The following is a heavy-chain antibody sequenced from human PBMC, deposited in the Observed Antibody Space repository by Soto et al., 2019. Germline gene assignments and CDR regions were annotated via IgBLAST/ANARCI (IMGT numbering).Heavy chain of an antibody. Sequence: SETLSLTCTVSGGSISSYYWSWIRQPPGKGLEWIGYIDYSGSTNYNPSLKSRVTISIDTSKNQFSLKLSSVTAADTAGYYCARRVRNYDILTGYYGDAYDIWSQGTMVTVSS. CDR2: IDYSGST. J-gene: IGHJ3*02. CDR3: ARRVRNYDILTGYYGDAYDI. V-gene: IGHV4-59*08. D-gene: IGHD3-9*01. CDR1: GGSISSYY.